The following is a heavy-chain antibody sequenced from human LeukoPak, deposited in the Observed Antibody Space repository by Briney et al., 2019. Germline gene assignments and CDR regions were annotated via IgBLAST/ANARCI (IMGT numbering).Heavy chain of an antibody. D-gene: IGHD4-17*01. V-gene: IGHV1-69*06. CDR1: GYTFTSYA. CDR2: IIPIFGTA. J-gene: IGHJ6*03. CDR3: ARGYGDSYYYMDV. Sequence: SVKVSCKASGYTFTSYAMNWVRQAPGQGLEWMGGIIPIFGTANYAQKFQGRVTITADKSTSTAYMELSSLRCEDTAVYYCARGYGDSYYYMDVWGKGTTVTVSS.